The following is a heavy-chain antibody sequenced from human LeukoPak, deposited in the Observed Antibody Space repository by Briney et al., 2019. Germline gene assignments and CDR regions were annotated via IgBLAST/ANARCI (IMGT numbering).Heavy chain of an antibody. CDR1: GFTFSSYA. J-gene: IGHJ3*02. D-gene: IGHD1-14*01. CDR3: ASNHGAYIILGAFDI. V-gene: IGHV3-23*01. Sequence: GGSLRLSCAASGFTFSSYAMSWVRQAPGKGLEWVSAISGSGGSTYYADSVKGRFTISRDNSKNTLYLQMNSLRAEDTAVYYCASNHGAYIILGAFDIWGQGTMVTVSS. CDR2: ISGSGGST.